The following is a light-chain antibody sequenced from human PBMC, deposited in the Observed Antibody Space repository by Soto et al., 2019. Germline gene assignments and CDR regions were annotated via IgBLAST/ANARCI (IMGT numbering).Light chain of an antibody. CDR2: DAS. CDR3: QQYGSSPIT. CDR1: QSVSSSY. J-gene: IGKJ5*01. V-gene: IGKV3D-20*01. Sequence: EIILKQSPATLFLCPGESATLSCSASQSVSSSYVAWYQHRPGLAPRLXIHDASSRATGIPDRFSGTKSGTDFTLTIRRLEPEDAAVYYCQQYGSSPITFGQGTRLEIK.